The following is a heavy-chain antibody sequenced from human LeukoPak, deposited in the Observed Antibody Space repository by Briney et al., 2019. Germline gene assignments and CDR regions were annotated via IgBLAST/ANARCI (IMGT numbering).Heavy chain of an antibody. J-gene: IGHJ6*03. V-gene: IGHV3-23*01. CDR2: ISGSGGST. Sequence: PGGSLRLSCAASGFTFSSYAMSWVRQAPGKGLEWVSAISGSGGSTYYADSEKGRFTISRDNSKNTLYLQMNSLRAEDTAVYYCANTDYDFWSGYYSPRPMDVWGKGTTVTVSS. CDR3: ANTDYDFWSGYYSPRPMDV. D-gene: IGHD3-3*01. CDR1: GFTFSSYA.